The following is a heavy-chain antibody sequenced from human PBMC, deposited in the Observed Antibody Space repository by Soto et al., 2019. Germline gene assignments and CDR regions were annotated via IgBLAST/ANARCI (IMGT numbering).Heavy chain of an antibody. CDR3: ARRYGSFLAF. Sequence: SETLSLTCTVSGGSVSSNSYSWGWDRQSPGKGLEWIGTIYSNANTHYNPSLLSPVTISVDTSKNQFSLRVSFVPAEDSAVYYGARRYGSFLAFWGQGTWVTVSS. CDR2: IYSNANT. CDR1: GGSVSSNSYS. J-gene: IGHJ4*02. D-gene: IGHD3-10*01. V-gene: IGHV4-39*01.